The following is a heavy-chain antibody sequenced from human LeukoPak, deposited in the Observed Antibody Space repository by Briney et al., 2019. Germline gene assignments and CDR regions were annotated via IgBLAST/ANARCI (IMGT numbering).Heavy chain of an antibody. CDR1: GGSFSGYY. Sequence: PSETLSLTCAVYGGSFSGYYWSWIRQPPGKGLEWIGEINHSGSTNYNPSLKSRVTISVDTSKNQFSLKLSSVTAADTAVYYCARGTAFHTSYVLNWFDPWGQGTLVTVSS. CDR3: ARGTAFHTSYVLNWFDP. D-gene: IGHD2/OR15-2a*01. CDR2: INHSGST. V-gene: IGHV4-34*01. J-gene: IGHJ5*02.